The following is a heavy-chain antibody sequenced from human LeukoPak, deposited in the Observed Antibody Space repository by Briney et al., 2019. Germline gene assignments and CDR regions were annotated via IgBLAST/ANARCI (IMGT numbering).Heavy chain of an antibody. Sequence: PGGSLRLSCAASGFTFSSYAMHWVRQAPSKGLEWVAVISYDGSNKYYADSVKGRFTISRDNSKNTLYLQMNSLRAEDTAVYYCARSSGYYLNYFDYWGQGTLVTVSS. CDR1: GFTFSSYA. D-gene: IGHD3-22*01. CDR3: ARSSGYYLNYFDY. J-gene: IGHJ4*02. CDR2: ISYDGSNK. V-gene: IGHV3-30-3*01.